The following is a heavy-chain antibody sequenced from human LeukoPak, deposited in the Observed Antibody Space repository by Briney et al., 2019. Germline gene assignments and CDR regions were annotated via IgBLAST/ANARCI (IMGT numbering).Heavy chain of an antibody. Sequence: SETLSLTCTVSGGSISSSSYYWGWIRQPPGTGLEWIGSIYYSGSTYYNPSLKSRVTISVDTSKNQFSLKLSSVTAADTAVYYCARLSRYYSIDYWGQGTLVTVSS. J-gene: IGHJ4*02. V-gene: IGHV4-39*01. CDR3: ARLSRYYSIDY. CDR1: GGSISSSSYY. D-gene: IGHD1-26*01. CDR2: IYYSGST.